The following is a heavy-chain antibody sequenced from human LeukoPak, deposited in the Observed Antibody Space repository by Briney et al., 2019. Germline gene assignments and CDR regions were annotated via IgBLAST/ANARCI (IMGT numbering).Heavy chain of an antibody. J-gene: IGHJ4*02. D-gene: IGHD2-8*01. CDR3: ACSPLTSRLGYCTNGVCYYFGY. CDR1: GGTFSSYA. V-gene: IGHV1-69*13. Sequence: SVKVSCKASGGTFSSYAISWVRQAPGQGLEWMGGIIPIFGTANYAQKFQGRVTITADESTSTAYMELSSLRSEDTAVYYCACSPLTSRLGYCTNGVCYYFGYWGQGTLVTVSS. CDR2: IIPIFGTA.